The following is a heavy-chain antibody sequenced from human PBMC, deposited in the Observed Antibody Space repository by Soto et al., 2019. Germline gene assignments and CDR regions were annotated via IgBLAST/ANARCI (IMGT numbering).Heavy chain of an antibody. J-gene: IGHJ4*02. Sequence: QVQLVESGGGVVQPGRSLRLSCAASGFTFSSYGMHWVRQAPGKGLEWVAVIWYDGSNKYYADSVKGRFTISRDNSKNTLYLQMNSLRAEYTAVYYCARDPGSGDFDYWGQGTLVTVSS. V-gene: IGHV3-33*01. CDR2: IWYDGSNK. CDR3: ARDPGSGDFDY. D-gene: IGHD3-10*01. CDR1: GFTFSSYG.